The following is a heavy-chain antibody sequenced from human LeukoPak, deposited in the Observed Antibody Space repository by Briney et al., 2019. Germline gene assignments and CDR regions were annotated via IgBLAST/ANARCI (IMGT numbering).Heavy chain of an antibody. Sequence: ASGKVSCKASGDSVTSYGVFWVRQAPGQGGEGRGGISAFNGDTKNAQKFQDRITMTTATSTNTAYMDLRSLKSDDTAVYYCASRGYFGYDYGNYFANWGQGMLVTVSS. CDR1: GDSVTSYG. CDR3: ASRGYFGYDYGNYFAN. V-gene: IGHV1-18*01. J-gene: IGHJ4*02. CDR2: ISAFNGDT. D-gene: IGHD5-12*01.